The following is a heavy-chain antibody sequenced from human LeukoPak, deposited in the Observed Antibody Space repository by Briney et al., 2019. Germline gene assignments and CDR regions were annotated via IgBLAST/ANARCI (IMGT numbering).Heavy chain of an antibody. D-gene: IGHD4-23*01. Sequence: GGSLRLSCAASGFTVSSNYMTWVRQAPGTGLEWVSIIYSGGTTSYAESVRGRFTISRGNSKNILYLQMNSLRAEDTAVYYCARDRGYGGCDYWGQGTLVTVSS. V-gene: IGHV3-66*01. CDR1: GFTVSSNY. CDR3: ARDRGYGGCDY. CDR2: IYSGGTT. J-gene: IGHJ4*02.